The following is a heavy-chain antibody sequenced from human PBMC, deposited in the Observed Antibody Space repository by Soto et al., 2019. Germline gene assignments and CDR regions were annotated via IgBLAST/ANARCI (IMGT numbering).Heavy chain of an antibody. V-gene: IGHV3-30*03. CDR1: GFTYSSYG. D-gene: IGHD1-1*01. J-gene: IGHJ6*02. Sequence: QVQLVESGGGVVQSGRSLRLSCVGSGFTYSSYGIHWVRQAPGKGLEWVAVVSYDGSGKYYADSVKGRFTISRDNSKNTLYLQMNNLGVEDKAVYHCARDAEAYVNVMGTIRSGYSYHGLDVWGQGTTVIVSS. CDR2: VSYDGSGK. CDR3: ARDAEAYVNVMGTIRSGYSYHGLDV.